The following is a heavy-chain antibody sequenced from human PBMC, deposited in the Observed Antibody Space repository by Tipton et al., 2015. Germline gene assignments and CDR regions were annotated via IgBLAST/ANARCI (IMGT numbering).Heavy chain of an antibody. CDR3: ARSGGYGWDS. V-gene: IGHV3-7*01. CDR2: IKPDGSES. Sequence: SLRLSCEASGFSFSNYWMTWVRQAPGKRLEWVANIKPDGSESYYVDSVQGRFTFSRDNAKNSLYLQMNSLRAEDTAVYYCARSGGYGWDSWGQGTLVTVSS. CDR1: GFSFSNYW. J-gene: IGHJ4*02. D-gene: IGHD5-12*01.